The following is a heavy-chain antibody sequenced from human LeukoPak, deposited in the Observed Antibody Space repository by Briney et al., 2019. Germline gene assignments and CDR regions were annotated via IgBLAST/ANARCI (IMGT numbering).Heavy chain of an antibody. CDR2: IYTGGNT. D-gene: IGHD3-22*01. J-gene: IGHJ4*02. CDR1: GFTVDSNY. Sequence: GGSLRLSCAASGFTVDSNYLSWVRQAPGKGLEWVSTIYTGGNTYYAASVRGRFTISRDFSKNTVFLHMNSLRAEDTAMYYCARGDDSGYYDYFDYWGQGALVTVSS. V-gene: IGHV3-53*01. CDR3: ARGDDSGYYDYFDY.